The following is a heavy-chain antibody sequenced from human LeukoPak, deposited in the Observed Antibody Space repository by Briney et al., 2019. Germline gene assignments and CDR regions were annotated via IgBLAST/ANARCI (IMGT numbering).Heavy chain of an antibody. J-gene: IGHJ4*02. D-gene: IGHD3-22*01. CDR2: ISSSSSYI. Sequence: GGSLRLSCAASGFTFSSYSMNWVRQAPGKGLEWVSSISSSSSYIYYADSVKGRFTISRDNAKNSLYLQMNSLRAEDTAVYYCARVSATTYYYDSSGYLRDYWGQGTLVTVSS. V-gene: IGHV3-21*01. CDR3: ARVSATTYYYDSSGYLRDY. CDR1: GFTFSSYS.